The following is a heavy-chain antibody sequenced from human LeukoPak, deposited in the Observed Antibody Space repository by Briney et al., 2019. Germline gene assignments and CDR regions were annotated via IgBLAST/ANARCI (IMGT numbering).Heavy chain of an antibody. CDR2: ISASGGST. Sequence: HPGGSLRLSCAASGFTFSSYAMSWIRQAPGKGLEWVSSISASGGSTYYADSVKGRSTTSRDNSKNTLYLQMNSLRAEDTAVYFCAKEGNYYYGSGSYYKTDYWGQGTLVTVSS. V-gene: IGHV3-23*01. J-gene: IGHJ4*02. D-gene: IGHD3-10*01. CDR3: AKEGNYYYGSGSYYKTDY. CDR1: GFTFSSYA.